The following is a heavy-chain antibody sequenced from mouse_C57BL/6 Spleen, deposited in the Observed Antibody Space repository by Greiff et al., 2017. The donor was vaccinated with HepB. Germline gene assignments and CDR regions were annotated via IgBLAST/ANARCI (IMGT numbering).Heavy chain of an antibody. V-gene: IGHV3-6*01. D-gene: IGHD1-1*01. J-gene: IGHJ1*03. CDR1: GYSITSGYY. Sequence: EVQLQESGPGLVKPSQSLSLTCSVPGYSITSGYYWNWIRQFPGNKLEWMGYISYDGSNNYNPSLKNRISITRDTSKNQFFLKLNSVTTEDTATYYCARIPLIYYYGSSYRYFDGWGTGTTVTVSS. CDR3: ARIPLIYYYGSSYRYFDG. CDR2: ISYDGSN.